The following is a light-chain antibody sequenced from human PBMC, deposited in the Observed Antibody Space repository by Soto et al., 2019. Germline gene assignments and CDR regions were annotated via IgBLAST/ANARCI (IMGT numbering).Light chain of an antibody. CDR3: QQYGTSLT. J-gene: IGKJ1*01. CDR2: AAS. Sequence: VLTQSPGTLSLSPGERATLSCRASQGVSSSYFSCYQKQPGQAPRLLIDAASLKGGVIPGICGGSWGGTVFTLTISLLDPDFLAVYYCQQYGTSLTFGQGTKVDIK. V-gene: IGKV3-20*01. CDR1: QGVSSSY.